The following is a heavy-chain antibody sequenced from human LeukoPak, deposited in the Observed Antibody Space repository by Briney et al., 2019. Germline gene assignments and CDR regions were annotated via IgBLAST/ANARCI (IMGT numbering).Heavy chain of an antibody. CDR2: IYHSGST. CDR1: GGSISSSSYY. J-gene: IGHJ5*02. V-gene: IGHV4-39*07. Sequence: SETLSLTCTVSGGSISSSSYYWGWIRQPPGKGLEWIGSIYHSGSTYYNPSLKSRVTISVDTSNNQFSLKLSSVTAADTAVYYCARVPHFGDYGWFDPWGQGTLVTVSS. CDR3: ARVPHFGDYGWFDP. D-gene: IGHD4-17*01.